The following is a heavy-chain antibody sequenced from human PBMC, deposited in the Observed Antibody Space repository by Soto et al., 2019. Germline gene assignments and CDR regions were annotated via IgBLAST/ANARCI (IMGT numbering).Heavy chain of an antibody. CDR2: IKQDGSEK. CDR1: GFTFSSYL. V-gene: IGHV3-7*03. Sequence: GGSLRLSFAASGFTFSSYLMSWVRQAPVKGLEWVANIKQDGSEKYYVDSVKGRFTISRDNAKNSLYLQMNSLRAEDTAVYYCARDLVLWFGELNEGMDVWGQGTTVTVSS. J-gene: IGHJ6*02. D-gene: IGHD3-10*01. CDR3: ARDLVLWFGELNEGMDV.